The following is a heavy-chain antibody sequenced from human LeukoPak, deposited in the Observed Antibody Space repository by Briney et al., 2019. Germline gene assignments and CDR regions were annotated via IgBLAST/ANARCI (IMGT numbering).Heavy chain of an antibody. V-gene: IGHV1-2*02. CDR2: INPNSGGT. Sequence: GASVKVSCKASGYTFTGYYMHWVRQAPGQGLEWMGWINPNSGGTNYAQKFQGRVTMTRDTSISTAYMELSRLRSDDTAVYYCARAEGIAVAGSAFDIWGQGTMVTVSS. CDR3: ARAEGIAVAGSAFDI. J-gene: IGHJ3*02. CDR1: GYTFTGYY. D-gene: IGHD6-19*01.